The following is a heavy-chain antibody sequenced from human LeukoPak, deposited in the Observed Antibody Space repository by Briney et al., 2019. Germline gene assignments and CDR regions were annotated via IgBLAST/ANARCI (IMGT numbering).Heavy chain of an antibody. V-gene: IGHV5-51*01. CDR3: ARRTVKVAFDAFDI. J-gene: IGHJ3*02. CDR1: GYSFTTHW. D-gene: IGHD5-12*01. CDR2: IYPNDSDT. Sequence: GESLKISCKGSGYSFTTHWIGWVRQMPGKGLEWMGIIYPNDSDTRYSPSFQGQVTISADRSISTAYLQWSSLKASDTAMYYCARRTVKVAFDAFDIWGQGTMVTVSS.